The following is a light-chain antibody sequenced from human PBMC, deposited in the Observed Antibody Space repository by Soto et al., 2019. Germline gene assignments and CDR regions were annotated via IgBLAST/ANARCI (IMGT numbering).Light chain of an antibody. V-gene: IGKV3-20*01. CDR2: GAS. CDR1: QSVSLS. J-gene: IGKJ5*01. Sequence: EIVLTQSPATLSVSLGDSATLSCRAGQSVSLSLAWYQMRPGQPPRLLIYGASNRATGIPDRFSGSGSGTDFTLTISRLEPEDFAVYYCQHYDSLPITFGQGTRLEIK. CDR3: QHYDSLPIT.